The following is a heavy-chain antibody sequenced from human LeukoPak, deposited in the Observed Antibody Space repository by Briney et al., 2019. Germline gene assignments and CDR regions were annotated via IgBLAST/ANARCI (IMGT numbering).Heavy chain of an antibody. CDR1: GFTFSSYE. CDR2: ISSSGSAI. Sequence: EGSLRLSCAAPGFTFSSYEMNWVRQAPGKGLEWVSKISSSGSAIYYADSVKGRFTISRDNAKSTLYLQMNSLRVEDTAVYYCARGGSLGYWGQGTLVTVSS. J-gene: IGHJ4*02. D-gene: IGHD6-19*01. V-gene: IGHV3-48*03. CDR3: ARGGSLGY.